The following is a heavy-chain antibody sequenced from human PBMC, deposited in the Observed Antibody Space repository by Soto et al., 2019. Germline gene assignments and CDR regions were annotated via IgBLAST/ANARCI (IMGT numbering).Heavy chain of an antibody. CDR2: VIPTLATA. V-gene: IGHV1-69*01. CDR1: GGPFNNHA. D-gene: IGHD4-17*01. J-gene: IGHJ3*02. Sequence: QVQLVQSGAEVKKPGSSVKVSCKTSGGPFNNHAINWVRQAPGQGLEWVGLVIPTLATADYAQKFQGRVTMTADEVTKAAYMELSSLRSDDTGVYYCATDYGKIDAFDIWGQGTLVTVSS. CDR3: ATDYGKIDAFDI.